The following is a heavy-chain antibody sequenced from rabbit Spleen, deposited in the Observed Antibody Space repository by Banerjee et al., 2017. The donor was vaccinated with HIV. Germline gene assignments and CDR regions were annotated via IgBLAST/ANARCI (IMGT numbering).Heavy chain of an antibody. V-gene: IGHV1S45*01. Sequence: QEQLEESGGDLVKPEGSLTLTCTASGFSFSSSYYMCWVRQAPGKGLEWIGCIYTGSGSTYYASWAKGRFTISKASSTTVTLQMTSLTVADTATYFCARDTGSSFSSYGMDLWGQGTLVTVS. J-gene: IGHJ6*01. CDR1: GFSFSSSYY. CDR3: ARDTGSSFSSYGMDL. CDR2: IYTGSGST. D-gene: IGHD8-1*01.